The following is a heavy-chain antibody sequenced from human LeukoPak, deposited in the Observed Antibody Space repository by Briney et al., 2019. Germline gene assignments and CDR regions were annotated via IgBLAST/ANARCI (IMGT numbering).Heavy chain of an antibody. J-gene: IGHJ5*02. CDR1: GGSISSGGYY. CDR3: AGSSVVVAATSWFDP. V-gene: IGHV4-30-2*01. D-gene: IGHD2-15*01. CDR2: IYHSGST. Sequence: PSETLSLTCTVSGGSISSGGYYWSWIRQPPGKGLEWIGYIYHSGSTYYNPSLKSRVTISVDTSKNQFSLKLSSVTAADTAVYYCAGSSVVVAATSWFDPWGQGTLVTVSS.